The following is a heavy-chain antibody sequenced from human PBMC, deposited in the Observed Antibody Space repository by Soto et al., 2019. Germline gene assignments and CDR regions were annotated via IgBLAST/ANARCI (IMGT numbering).Heavy chain of an antibody. Sequence: GGSLRLSCEVSGFTFSFYWMSLVRQAPGKGLEWVANINQDGSEINFVDSVKGRFTISRDNAKNLLYLQMNSLRVEDTAVYYCARDWSYSGFEDFWGQGTQVTVS. D-gene: IGHD5-12*01. CDR1: GFTFSFYW. J-gene: IGHJ4*02. V-gene: IGHV3-7*03. CDR3: ARDWSYSGFEDF. CDR2: INQDGSEI.